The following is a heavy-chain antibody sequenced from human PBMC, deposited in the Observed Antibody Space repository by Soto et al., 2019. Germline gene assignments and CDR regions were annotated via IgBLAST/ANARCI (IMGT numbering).Heavy chain of an antibody. CDR2: ISYDGRNK. J-gene: IGHJ4*02. D-gene: IGHD3-3*01. CDR3: AKGSGSDFWSGYYF. CDR1: GFTFSSYG. V-gene: IGHV3-30*18. Sequence: GGSLRLSCAASGFTFSSYGMHWVRQAPGRGLEWVAVISYDGRNKYYADSVKGRFTISRDNSKNTLYLQMNSLRAEDTAVYYCAKGSGSDFWSGYYFWGQGTLVTV.